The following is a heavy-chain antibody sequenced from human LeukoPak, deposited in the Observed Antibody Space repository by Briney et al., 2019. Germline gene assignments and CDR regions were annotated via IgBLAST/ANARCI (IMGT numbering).Heavy chain of an antibody. CDR2: IYYSVST. D-gene: IGHD6-19*01. CDR3: AKATRWLAFDY. J-gene: IGHJ4*02. V-gene: IGHV4-59*01. Sequence: ASETLSLTCTVSGGSISSYYWSWIRQPPGKGLEWIGYIYYSVSTNYNPSLKSRVTISVDTSKNQFSLKLSSVTAADTAVYYCAKATRWLAFDYWGQGTLVTVSS. CDR1: GGSISSYY.